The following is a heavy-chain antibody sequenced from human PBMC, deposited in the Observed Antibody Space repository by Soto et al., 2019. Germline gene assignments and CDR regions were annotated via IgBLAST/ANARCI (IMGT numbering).Heavy chain of an antibody. CDR1: GFTFTSYD. CDR3: PGAHHSCSTTSCFPKGYYFDY. CDR2: IGTAGDT. J-gene: IGHJ4*02. V-gene: IGHV3-13*01. D-gene: IGHD2-2*01. Sequence: EVQLVESGGGLVQPGGSLRLSCAASGFTFTSYDMHWVRQVTGKGLEWVSAIGTAGDTYYPGSVKGRFTISRDTAKNSLYLKMTSLRAGDTAVNHCPGAHHSCSTTSCFPKGYYFDYCGQGTLLTPSS.